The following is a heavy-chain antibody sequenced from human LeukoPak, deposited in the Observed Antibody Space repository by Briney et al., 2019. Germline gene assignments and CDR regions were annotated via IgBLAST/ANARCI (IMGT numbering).Heavy chain of an antibody. CDR2: IIPILGIA. V-gene: IGHV1-69*04. CDR1: GGTFNSYT. J-gene: IGHJ6*02. Sequence: SVKVSCKASGGTFNSYTISWVRQAPGQGLEWMGRIIPILGIANYAQKFQGRVTITADKSTSTAYMELSSLRSEDTAVYYCARDLGAAADYYYYYGMDVWGQGTTVTVSS. CDR3: ARDLGAAADYYYYYGMDV. D-gene: IGHD6-13*01.